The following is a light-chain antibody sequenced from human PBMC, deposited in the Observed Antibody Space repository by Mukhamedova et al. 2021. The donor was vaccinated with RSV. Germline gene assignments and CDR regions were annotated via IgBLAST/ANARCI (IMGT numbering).Light chain of an antibody. CDR3: QQYYSSPRT. Sequence: NKNNLAWYQQKPGQPPKLLIYWASTRESGVPDRFSGSGSGTDFTLTISSLQAEDVAVYYCQQYYSSPRTFGQGTKVEIK. CDR1: NKNN. J-gene: IGKJ1*01. V-gene: IGKV4-1*01. CDR2: WAS.